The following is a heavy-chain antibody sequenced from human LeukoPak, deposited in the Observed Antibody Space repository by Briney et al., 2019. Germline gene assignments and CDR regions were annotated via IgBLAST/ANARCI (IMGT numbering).Heavy chain of an antibody. CDR2: ISSDGHVG. CDR1: GFSFSSYE. D-gene: IGHD3-9*01. Sequence: GGSLRLSCAASGFSFSSYEMNWVRQAPGKGLEWVSHISSDGHVGKYVDSVRGRFTMSRDNAKDLLFLQMNGMRAEDTAVYYCARDTLNGPFVISLDYWGQGALVTVAS. J-gene: IGHJ4*02. CDR3: ARDTLNGPFVISLDY. V-gene: IGHV3-48*03.